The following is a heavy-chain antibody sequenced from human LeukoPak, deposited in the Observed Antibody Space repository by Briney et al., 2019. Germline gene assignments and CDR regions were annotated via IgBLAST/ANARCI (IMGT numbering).Heavy chain of an antibody. CDR2: IWYDGSNK. Sequence: GRSLRLSCAASGFTISSYGMHWVRQAPGKGLEWVAVIWYDGSNKYYADAVKGRFTISRDNSKNTLYLQMNSLRAEDTAVYYCARVDRYSSSWYDYWGQGTLVTVCS. V-gene: IGHV3-33*01. J-gene: IGHJ4*02. CDR3: ARVDRYSSSWYDY. D-gene: IGHD6-13*01. CDR1: GFTISSYG.